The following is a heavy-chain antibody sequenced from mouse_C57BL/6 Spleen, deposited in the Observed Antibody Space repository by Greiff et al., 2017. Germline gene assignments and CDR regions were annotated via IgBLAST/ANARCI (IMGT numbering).Heavy chain of an antibody. D-gene: IGHD2-4*01. CDR3: ARSEDYDGLYYAMDY. CDR2: IYPGGGYT. J-gene: IGHJ4*01. V-gene: IGHV1-63*01. Sequence: QVQLQQSGAELVRPGTSVQMSCKASGYTFTNYWIGWAKQRPGHGLEWIGDIYPGGGYTNYNEKFKGKATLTADKSSSTAYMQFSSLTSEDSASYYCARSEDYDGLYYAMDYGGQGTSVTVSS. CDR1: GYTFTNYW.